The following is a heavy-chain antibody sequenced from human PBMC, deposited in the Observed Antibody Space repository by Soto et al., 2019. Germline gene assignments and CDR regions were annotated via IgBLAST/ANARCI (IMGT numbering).Heavy chain of an antibody. Sequence: ASVKVSCKASGYTFTSYYIHWVRQAPGQGLEWMGIINPSGGSTNYAQEFQGRVTVTRDTSTSTVYMELRSLRSDDTAVYYCATRGPSTVTTALDYWGQGTLVTVSS. CDR3: ATRGPSTVTTALDY. V-gene: IGHV1-46*01. J-gene: IGHJ4*02. D-gene: IGHD4-17*01. CDR1: GYTFTSYY. CDR2: INPSGGST.